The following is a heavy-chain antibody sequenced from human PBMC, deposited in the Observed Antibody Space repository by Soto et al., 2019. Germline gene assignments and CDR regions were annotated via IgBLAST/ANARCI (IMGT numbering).Heavy chain of an antibody. D-gene: IGHD3-10*01. CDR2: IYPGDSDT. V-gene: IGHV5-51*01. CDR3: ARHLGTYYYGLPSLDY. CDR1: GYSFTSYW. Sequence: GESLKISCKGSGYSFTSYWTGWVRQMPGKGLEWMGIIYPGDSDTRYSPSFQGQVTISADKSISTAYLQWSSLKASDTAMYYCARHLGTYYYGLPSLDYWGQGTLVTVSS. J-gene: IGHJ4*02.